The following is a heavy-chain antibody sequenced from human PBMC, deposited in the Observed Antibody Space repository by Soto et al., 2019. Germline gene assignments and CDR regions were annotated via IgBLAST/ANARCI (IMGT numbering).Heavy chain of an antibody. D-gene: IGHD6-19*01. Sequence: GGSLRLSCSPSGFTFSTYAMTWVRQAPGKGLEWVSAISAGAAGIYYSDSVKGRFTISRDNSKNTLYLQMDGLRAEDTAIYYCAKALSDWNFDWWGQGILVTVSS. CDR3: AKALSDWNFDW. CDR2: ISAGAAGI. J-gene: IGHJ4*02. V-gene: IGHV3-23*01. CDR1: GFTFSTYA.